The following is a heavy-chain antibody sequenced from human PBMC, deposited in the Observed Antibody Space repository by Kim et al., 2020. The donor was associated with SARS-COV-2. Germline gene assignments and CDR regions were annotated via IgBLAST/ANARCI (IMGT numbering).Heavy chain of an antibody. CDR3: ARVRENHKQQLVRALDI. CDR2: ISAYNGNT. D-gene: IGHD6-13*01. V-gene: IGHV1-18*04. CDR1: GYTFTSYG. Sequence: ASVKVSCKASGYTFTSYGISWVRQAPGQGLEWMGWISAYNGNTNYAQKLQGRVTMTTDTSTSTAYMELRSLRSDDTAVYYCARVRENHKQQLVRALDIWGQGTMVTVSS. J-gene: IGHJ3*02.